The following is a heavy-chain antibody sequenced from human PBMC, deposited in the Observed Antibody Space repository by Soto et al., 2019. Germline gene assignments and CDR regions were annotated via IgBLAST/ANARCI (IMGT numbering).Heavy chain of an antibody. Sequence: EVHLVESGGGLVQSGGSLRLSCAASGFTFSNHWMTWVRQAPGKGLEWVASVKQDGSEIYYGDSVKGRFTISRDNAKNSLFLQLNSLRAEDTAMYYCARDPGISSGCYYFDYWGQGTLVTVSS. CDR1: GFTFSNHW. J-gene: IGHJ4*02. V-gene: IGHV3-7*05. CDR3: ARDPGISSGCYYFDY. CDR2: VKQDGSEI. D-gene: IGHD6-19*01.